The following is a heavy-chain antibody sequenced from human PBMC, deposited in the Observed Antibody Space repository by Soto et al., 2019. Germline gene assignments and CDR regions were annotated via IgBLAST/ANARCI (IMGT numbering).Heavy chain of an antibody. V-gene: IGHV3-23*01. CDR3: AKDRTFGPPLVRFDS. J-gene: IGHJ4*02. CDR1: GFTFSVYA. Sequence: EVQLLESGGGLVQPGGSRRLSCGASGFTFSVYAMTWVRQAPGKGLEWVSAISGNGGSTYYADSVKGRFTISRDNSKSTLHLQMNSLRVEDTAVYYCAKDRTFGPPLVRFDSWGQGTLVTVSS. CDR2: ISGNGGST. D-gene: IGHD6-6*01.